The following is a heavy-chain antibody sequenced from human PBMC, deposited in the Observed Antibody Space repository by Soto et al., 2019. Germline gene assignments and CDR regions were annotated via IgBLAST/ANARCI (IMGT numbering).Heavy chain of an antibody. V-gene: IGHV4-61*01. CDR1: GGSFKSGSYS. Sequence: KPSETLSLTCTVSGGSFKSGSYSWSWIRQPPGKGLEWIGYVYHTGRTSYNPSLKSRVTISIDTSKNQFSLKLISVTAADTAVYYCARVSTYYFDSSGSYTSDYWGQGTLVTVSS. CDR2: VYHTGRT. J-gene: IGHJ4*02. D-gene: IGHD3-22*01. CDR3: ARVSTYYFDSSGSYTSDY.